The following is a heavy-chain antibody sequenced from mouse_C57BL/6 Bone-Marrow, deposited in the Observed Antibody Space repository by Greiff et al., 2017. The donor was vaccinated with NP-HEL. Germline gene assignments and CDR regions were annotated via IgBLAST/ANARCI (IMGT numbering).Heavy chain of an antibody. CDR2: SRNKANDYTT. J-gene: IGHJ1*03. CDR3: ARDGRDWYFDV. V-gene: IGHV7-1*01. Sequence: EVMLVESGGGLVQSGRSLRLSCATSGFTFSDFYMEWVRQAPGKGLEWIAASRNKANDYTTEYSASVKGRFIVSRDTSQSILYLQMNALRAEDTAIYYCARDGRDWYFDVWGTGTTVTVSS. CDR1: GFTFSDFY.